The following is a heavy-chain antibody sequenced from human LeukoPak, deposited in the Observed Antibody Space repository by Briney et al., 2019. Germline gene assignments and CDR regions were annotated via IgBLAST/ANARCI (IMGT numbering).Heavy chain of an antibody. CDR3: ARGIRAYYGSGSYYTGYYYYGMDV. CDR2: IYYSGST. V-gene: IGHV4-59*12. J-gene: IGHJ6*02. D-gene: IGHD3-10*01. CDR1: GGSISSYY. Sequence: PSETLSLTCTVSGGSISSYYWSWIRQPPGKGLEWIGYIYYSGSTNYNPSLKSRVTISVDTSKNQFSLKLSSVTAADTAVYYCARGIRAYYGSGSYYTGYYYYGMDVWGQGTTVTVSS.